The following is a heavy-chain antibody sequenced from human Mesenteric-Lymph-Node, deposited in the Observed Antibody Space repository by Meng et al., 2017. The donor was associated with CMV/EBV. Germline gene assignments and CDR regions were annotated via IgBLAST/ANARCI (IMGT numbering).Heavy chain of an antibody. CDR2: IYWNDGK. D-gene: IGHD3-3*01. V-gene: IGHV2-5*01. CDR3: AHRYDFSSGLHY. J-gene: IGHJ4*02. Sequence: LSGFSLSTNAVAVGWLRQPPGKALERLAVIYWNDGKRYRPSLKSRLTITKDTSKNQVVLTMTNMDPVDIGTYYCAHRYDFSSGLHYWGQGALVTVSS. CDR1: GFSLSTNAVA.